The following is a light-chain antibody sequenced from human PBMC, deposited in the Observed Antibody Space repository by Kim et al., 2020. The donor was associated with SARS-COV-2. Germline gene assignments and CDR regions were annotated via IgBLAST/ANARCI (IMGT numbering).Light chain of an antibody. J-gene: IGLJ2*01. CDR3: SAWDTTLSAWL. V-gene: IGLV10-54*01. CDR1: QG. Sequence: QGAAWLQQHQGHPPKLLSFRNNSRPSGIPGRLSASRSGNTASLTITGLLPEDEADYYCSAWDTTLSAWLFGGGTQLTVL. CDR2: RNN.